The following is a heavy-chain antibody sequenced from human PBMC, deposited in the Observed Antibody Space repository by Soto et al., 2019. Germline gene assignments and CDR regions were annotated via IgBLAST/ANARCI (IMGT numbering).Heavy chain of an antibody. J-gene: IGHJ4*01. CDR2: IIPIFGKT. CDR1: GDTFKNYA. CDR3: ATSGYNYGPFDY. D-gene: IGHD2-15*01. V-gene: IGHV1-69*01. Sequence: QVQLVQSGAEVRKPGSSVKVSCRASGDTFKNYAISWVRQAPGQGLEWMGGIIPIFGKTDYAQTFHGRVTINGDESTYTAHMELRGVRSDDMALYYCATSGYNYGPFDYWGRGLLVTVSS.